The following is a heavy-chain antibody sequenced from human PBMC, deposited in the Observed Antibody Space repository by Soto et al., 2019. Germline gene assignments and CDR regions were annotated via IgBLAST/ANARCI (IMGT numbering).Heavy chain of an antibody. J-gene: IGHJ4*02. CDR1: GFTFSSYG. Sequence: QVQLVESGGGVVQPGRSLRLSCAASGFTFSSYGMHWVRQAPGKGLEWVAFISYDGSNKYYADSVKGRFIISRDNSKNTPYLQMNSLRAQDTAVFYCAKDHRYYGSGSQDYWGQGILVTVSS. V-gene: IGHV3-30*18. CDR2: ISYDGSNK. D-gene: IGHD3-10*01. CDR3: AKDHRYYGSGSQDY.